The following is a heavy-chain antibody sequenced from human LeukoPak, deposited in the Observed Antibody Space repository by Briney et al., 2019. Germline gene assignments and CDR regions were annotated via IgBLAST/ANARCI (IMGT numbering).Heavy chain of an antibody. J-gene: IGHJ6*03. CDR1: GFTFSSSA. D-gene: IGHD3-16*01. CDR3: ARLPGGLYDYMDV. Sequence: GGSLRLSCAASGFTFSSSAMSWVRQAPGKGLEWVSSISGSGSGGSTYYADSVKGRFTISRDNSKNTLYLQMNSLRAEDTAVYYCARLPGGLYDYMDVWGKGTTVTISS. CDR2: ISGSGSGGST. V-gene: IGHV3-23*01.